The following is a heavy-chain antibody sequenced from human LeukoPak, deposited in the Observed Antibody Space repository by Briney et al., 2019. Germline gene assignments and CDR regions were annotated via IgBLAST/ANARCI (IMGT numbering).Heavy chain of an antibody. CDR2: IKSKNDDGTT. CDR1: GFTFSNAW. Sequence: GGSLRLSCAASGFTFSNAWMSWVRQTPGKGLEWLGRIKSKNDDGTTDYAAPVKGRFTISRDDSKNTLYLQMNSLKTEDTAVYYCTSLVWVDFSSISSNPPDYWGQGTLVTVSS. CDR3: TSLVWVDFSSISSNPPDY. D-gene: IGHD2-2*01. J-gene: IGHJ4*02. V-gene: IGHV3-15*01.